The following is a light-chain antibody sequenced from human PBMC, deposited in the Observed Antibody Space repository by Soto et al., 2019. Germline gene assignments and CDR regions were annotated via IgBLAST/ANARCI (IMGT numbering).Light chain of an antibody. J-gene: IGKJ5*01. CDR1: QSVWTY. V-gene: IGKV3-11*01. CDR2: DAS. Sequence: EIVLTQSPATLSLYPGERATLSCRASQSVWTYLAWYQQKRGQAPRLLMYDASNRASGVPAGFSGSGSGTDFTLTISSLEPEDFAVYYCQQRNNWPRSTFGQGTRLEIK. CDR3: QQRNNWPRST.